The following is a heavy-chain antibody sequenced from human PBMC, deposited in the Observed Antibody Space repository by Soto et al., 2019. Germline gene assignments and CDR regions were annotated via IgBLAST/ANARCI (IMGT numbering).Heavy chain of an antibody. Sequence: GGSLRLSCAASGFTFSSYGMHWVRQAPGKGLEWVAVIWYDGSNKYYADSVKGRFTISRDNSKNTLYLQMNSLRAEDTAVYYCARDQGEPAYYDILTGYSIGGNYYYGMDVWGQGTTVTVSS. J-gene: IGHJ6*02. V-gene: IGHV3-33*01. CDR2: IWYDGSNK. CDR3: ARDQGEPAYYDILTGYSIGGNYYYGMDV. D-gene: IGHD3-9*01. CDR1: GFTFSSYG.